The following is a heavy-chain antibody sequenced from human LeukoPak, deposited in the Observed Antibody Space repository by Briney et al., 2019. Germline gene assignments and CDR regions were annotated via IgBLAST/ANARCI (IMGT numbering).Heavy chain of an antibody. V-gene: IGHV3-23*01. CDR3: ARGPGYGHYFDY. Sequence: GGSLRLSCAASGFTFSSYAMSWVRQAPGKGLEWVSAISGSGGSTYYADSVNGRFTISRDNSKNTLYLQMNSLRAEDTAVYYCARGPGYGHYFDYWGQGALVTVSS. CDR1: GFTFSSYA. J-gene: IGHJ4*02. CDR2: ISGSGGST. D-gene: IGHD5-12*01.